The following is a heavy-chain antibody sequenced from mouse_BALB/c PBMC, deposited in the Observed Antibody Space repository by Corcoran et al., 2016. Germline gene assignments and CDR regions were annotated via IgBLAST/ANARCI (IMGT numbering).Heavy chain of an antibody. V-gene: IGHV1-18*01. Sequence: EVQLQQSGPELVKPGASMKISCKASGYSFTGYTMNWVKQSHGKNLEWIGLINPYNGGTSYNQKFKGKATLTVDKSSSTDYMELRSLTSEDSAVYYCARDYYGSSYVFAYWGQGSLVTVSA. J-gene: IGHJ3*01. CDR1: GYSFTGYT. CDR2: INPYNGGT. CDR3: ARDYYGSSYVFAY. D-gene: IGHD1-1*01.